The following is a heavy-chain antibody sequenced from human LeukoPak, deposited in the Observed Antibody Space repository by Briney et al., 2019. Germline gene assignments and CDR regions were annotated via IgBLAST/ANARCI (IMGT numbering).Heavy chain of an antibody. CDR3: ASGHREQWLVPTPLRLFDY. V-gene: IGHV4-34*01. CDR2: INHSGST. CDR1: GGSFSGYY. J-gene: IGHJ4*02. D-gene: IGHD6-19*01. Sequence: PSETLSLTCAVYGGSFSGYYWSWIRQPPGKGLEWIGEINHSGSTNYNPSLKSRVTISVDTSKNQFSLKLSSVTAADTAVYYCASGHREQWLVPTPLRLFDYWGQGTLVTVSS.